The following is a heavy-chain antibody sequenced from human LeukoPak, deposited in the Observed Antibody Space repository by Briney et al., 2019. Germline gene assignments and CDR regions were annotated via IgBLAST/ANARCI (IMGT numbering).Heavy chain of an antibody. V-gene: IGHV1-69*06. J-gene: IGHJ4*02. CDR2: IIPIFGTA. Sequence: ASVKVSCKASGYTFTSYDINWVRQAPGQGLEWMGGIIPIFGTANYAQKFQGRVTITADKSTSTAYMELSSLRSEDTAVYYCARGGDYYDSSGYYQLDYWGQGTLVTVSS. CDR1: GYTFTSYD. CDR3: ARGGDYYDSSGYYQLDY. D-gene: IGHD3-22*01.